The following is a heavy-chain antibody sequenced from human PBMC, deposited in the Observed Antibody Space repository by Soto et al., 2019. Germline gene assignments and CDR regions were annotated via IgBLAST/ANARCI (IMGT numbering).Heavy chain of an antibody. CDR2: INAGNGNT. V-gene: IGHV1-3*01. J-gene: IGHJ4*02. Sequence: ASVKVSCKASGYTFTSYAMHWVRQAPGQRLEWMGWINAGNGNTKYSQKFQGRVTITRDTSASTAYMELSSLRSEDTAVYYCARAGGYCTNGVCHLDYWGQGTLVTVSS. CDR3: ARAGGYCTNGVCHLDY. D-gene: IGHD2-8*01. CDR1: GYTFTSYA.